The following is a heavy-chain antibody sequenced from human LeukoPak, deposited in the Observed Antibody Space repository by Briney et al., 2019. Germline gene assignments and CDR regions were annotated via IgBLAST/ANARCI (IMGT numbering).Heavy chain of an antibody. CDR1: GFTFSSYG. CDR2: ISYDGTEK. D-gene: IGHD3-10*01. V-gene: IGHV3-30*18. J-gene: IGHJ4*02. CDR3: AKNRGSGSPFYFDY. Sequence: PGRSLRLSCAASGFTFSSYGMHWVRQAPGKGLEWVAVISYDGTEKYYADSVKGRFTISRDNFKSTLYLQMNSLRPEDTAVYYCAKNRGSGSPFYFDYWGQGTLVTVSS.